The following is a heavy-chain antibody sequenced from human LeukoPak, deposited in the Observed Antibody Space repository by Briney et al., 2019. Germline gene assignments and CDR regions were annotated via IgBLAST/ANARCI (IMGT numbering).Heavy chain of an antibody. CDR3: ARLQYSYYYIHV. Sequence: PSETLSLTCTVSGGSISSYYWSWIRQPPGKGLEWIGYIYYSGSTNYNPSLKSRVTISVDTSKNQFSLKLSSLTAADTAVYYCARLQYSYYYIHVWGKGTPVTVSS. J-gene: IGHJ6*03. V-gene: IGHV4-59*01. CDR2: IYYSGST. CDR1: GGSISSYY. D-gene: IGHD4-11*01.